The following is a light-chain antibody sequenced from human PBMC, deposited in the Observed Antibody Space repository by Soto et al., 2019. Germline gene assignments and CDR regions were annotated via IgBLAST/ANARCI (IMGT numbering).Light chain of an antibody. Sequence: QSALTQPASVSGSPGQSITISCTGTSSDVGSYNLVSWYQQHPCKAPKLMIYEGSKRPSGVSNRFSGSKSGNTASLTISGLQAEDEPDYYCCSYAGSSTLDVVFGGGTKLTVL. CDR2: EGS. J-gene: IGLJ2*01. CDR3: CSYAGSSTLDVV. CDR1: SSDVGSYNL. V-gene: IGLV2-23*01.